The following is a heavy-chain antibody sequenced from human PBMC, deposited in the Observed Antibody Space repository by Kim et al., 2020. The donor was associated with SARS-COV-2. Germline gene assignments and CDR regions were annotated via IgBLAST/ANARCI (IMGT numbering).Heavy chain of an antibody. CDR3: ARRGGYCSSTSCHYYYYYGMDV. CDR1: GYSFTSYW. CDR2: IDPSDSYT. D-gene: IGHD2-2*01. Sequence: GESLKISCKGSGYSFTSYWISWVRQMPGKGLEWMGRIDPSDSYTNYSPSFQGHVTISADKSISTAYLQWSSLKASDTAMYYCARRGGYCSSTSCHYYYYYGMDVWGQGTTVTVSS. J-gene: IGHJ6*02. V-gene: IGHV5-10-1*01.